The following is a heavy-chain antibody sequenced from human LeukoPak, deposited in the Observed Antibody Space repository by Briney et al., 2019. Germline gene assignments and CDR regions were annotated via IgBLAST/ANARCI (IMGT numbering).Heavy chain of an antibody. Sequence: SESLSPTRSVFIGSLNTYFWTWVRPPAGKGREWIGRVSDTGRAYYNPSLESRVTISLDTSKNHFSLKVTSVTAAGTAVYYCARVKEMTRTSCYYSFDCRVQGTQVADSS. J-gene: IGHJ4*02. D-gene: IGHD2-21*01. CDR2: VSDTGRA. CDR1: IGSLNTYF. V-gene: IGHV4-4*07. CDR3: ARVKEMTRTSCYYSFDC.